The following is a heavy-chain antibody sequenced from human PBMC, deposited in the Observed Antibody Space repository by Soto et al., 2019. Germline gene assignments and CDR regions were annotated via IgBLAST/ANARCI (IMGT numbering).Heavy chain of an antibody. CDR1: GYTFSNFW. V-gene: IGHV5-51*01. CDR3: VTTRDGTTYFAY. J-gene: IGHJ4*02. D-gene: IGHD1-7*01. CDR2: MYPWTSDT. Sequence: GESLKISCQGSGYTFSNFWIGWVRQMPGEGLEWMGLMYPWTSDTRCSPSFQGHVTISVDTSTSTGYLQWSSLKASDTAMYYCVTTRDGTTYFAYWGQGTLVTVSS.